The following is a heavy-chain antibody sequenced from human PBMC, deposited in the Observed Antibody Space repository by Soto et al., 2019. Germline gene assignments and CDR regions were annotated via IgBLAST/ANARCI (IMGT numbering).Heavy chain of an antibody. CDR1: GFTFSPYG. Sequence: QVQLVDSGGGVVQPGRSLRLSCVASGFTFSPYGMHWVRQAPGKGLEWVALISYDGSKKFYADFVKGRFSISRDNSKNTLYLQMNSLRADDTAVYYCAKDRAHIAVVPAARTFDPWGQGTLVNVS. D-gene: IGHD2-2*01. J-gene: IGHJ5*02. CDR3: AKDRAHIAVVPAARTFDP. CDR2: ISYDGSKK. V-gene: IGHV3-30*18.